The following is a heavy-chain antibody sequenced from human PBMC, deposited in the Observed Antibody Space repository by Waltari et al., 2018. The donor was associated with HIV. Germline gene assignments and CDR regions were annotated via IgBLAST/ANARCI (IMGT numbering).Heavy chain of an antibody. V-gene: IGHV4-31*03. J-gene: IGHJ4*02. CDR3: ARGLGYSSSGAYYFDY. Sequence: QVQLQESGPGLVKPSQTLSLTCTVSGGSISSGGYYWSWIRQHPGKGLEWIGYIYYSGSTYYNPSLKSRVTISVDTSKNQFSLKLSSVTAADTAVYYCARGLGYSSSGAYYFDYWGQGTLVTVSS. CDR1: GGSISSGGYY. D-gene: IGHD6-13*01. CDR2: IYYSGST.